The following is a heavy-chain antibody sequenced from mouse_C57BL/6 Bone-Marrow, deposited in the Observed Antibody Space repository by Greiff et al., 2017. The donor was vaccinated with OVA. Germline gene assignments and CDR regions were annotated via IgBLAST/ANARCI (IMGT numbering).Heavy chain of an antibody. D-gene: IGHD1-1*01. CDR2: IDPSDSYT. CDR3: ARFHYGSPWYFDV. Sequence: QVQLQQSGAELVRPGTSVKLSCKASGYTFTSYWMHWVKQRPGQGLEWIGVIDPSDSYTNYNQKFKGKATLTVDTSSSTAYMQLSSLTSEDSAVYYCARFHYGSPWYFDVWGTGTTVTVSS. V-gene: IGHV1-59*01. J-gene: IGHJ1*03. CDR1: GYTFTSYW.